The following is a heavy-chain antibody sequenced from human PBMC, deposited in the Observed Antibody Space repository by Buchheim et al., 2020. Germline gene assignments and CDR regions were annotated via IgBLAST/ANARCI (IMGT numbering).Heavy chain of an antibody. CDR3: ARVICSSTSCYGAAFDY. CDR2: IYYSGST. V-gene: IGHV4-31*01. Sequence: QMQLQESGPGLVKPSQTLSLTCTVSGDSISSGGYFWSWIRQHPGKGLEWIGHIYYSGSTYYNPSLRRLVAISVDTSKNQFSLKLTSVTAADTAVYYCARVICSSTSCYGAAFDYWGQGSL. J-gene: IGHJ4*02. D-gene: IGHD2-2*01. CDR1: GDSISSGGYF.